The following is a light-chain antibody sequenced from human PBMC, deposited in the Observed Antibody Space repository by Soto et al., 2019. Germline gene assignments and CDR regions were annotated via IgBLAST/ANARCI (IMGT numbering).Light chain of an antibody. CDR3: QQYGSLSWT. V-gene: IGKV1-5*01. CDR2: AAS. J-gene: IGKJ1*01. CDR1: ESISRW. Sequence: DIEMTPSPSTLSASVGDRVTITCRASESISRWLAWYQQKPGKVPKLLIYAASTLQSGVPSRFSGSGSGTDFTLTISRVEPEDFAVYYCQQYGSLSWTFGQGTKVDIK.